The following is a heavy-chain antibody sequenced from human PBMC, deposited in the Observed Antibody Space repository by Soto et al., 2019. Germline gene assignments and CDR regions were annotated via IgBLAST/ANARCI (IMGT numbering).Heavy chain of an antibody. CDR3: ETMVRGVIHRDYYYYYMDV. J-gene: IGHJ6*03. Sequence: SETLSLTCTVSGGSISSSSYYWGWIRQPPGKGLEWIGSIYYSGSTYYNPSLKSRVTISVDTSKNQFSLKLSSVTAADTAVYYCETMVRGVIHRDYYYYYMDVWGKGTTVTVSS. CDR1: GGSISSSSYY. D-gene: IGHD3-10*01. V-gene: IGHV4-39*01. CDR2: IYYSGST.